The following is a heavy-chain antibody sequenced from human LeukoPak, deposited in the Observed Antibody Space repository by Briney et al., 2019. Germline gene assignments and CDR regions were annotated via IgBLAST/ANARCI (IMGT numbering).Heavy chain of an antibody. Sequence: AGSLRLSCSASGFTVSSNYMSWVRQAPGKGLEWVSVIYSGGSTYYADSVKGRFTISRDNSKTTLYLQMNSLRAEDTAVYYCARSNSSGWYWDYYYYGMDVWGQGTTVTVSS. CDR2: IYSGGST. CDR1: GFTVSSNY. D-gene: IGHD6-19*01. CDR3: ARSNSSGWYWDYYYYGMDV. V-gene: IGHV3-66*01. J-gene: IGHJ6*02.